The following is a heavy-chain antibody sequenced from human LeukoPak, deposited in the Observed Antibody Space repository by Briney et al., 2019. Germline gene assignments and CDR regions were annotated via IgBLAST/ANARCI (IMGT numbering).Heavy chain of an antibody. J-gene: IGHJ4*02. CDR1: GYRFTSDW. CDR3: ARLSGRVVCSAGSCYVDS. D-gene: IGHD2-15*01. Sequence: GESLKISCKGSGYRFTSDWIGWVRQMPGKGLEWMGIIYPGDSDTRYSPSFQGQVTISADKSVNTAYLQWSSLKASDTAMYYCARLSGRVVCSAGSCYVDSWGQGTLVTVSS. CDR2: IYPGDSDT. V-gene: IGHV5-51*01.